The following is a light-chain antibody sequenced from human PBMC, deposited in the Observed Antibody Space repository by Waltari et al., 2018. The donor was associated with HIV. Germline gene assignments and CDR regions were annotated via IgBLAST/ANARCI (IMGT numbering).Light chain of an antibody. Sequence: DIQTTQSPSPLSASVGDTVVISCRASQSITYFLNWYQLKPGKAPALLISGASSLQSGVPSRFVGSGSGTDFTLTIKNLQPGDFATYFCQQSDSFPYTFGPGTKLDI. J-gene: IGKJ2*01. CDR3: QQSDSFPYT. V-gene: IGKV1-39*01. CDR2: GAS. CDR1: QSITYF.